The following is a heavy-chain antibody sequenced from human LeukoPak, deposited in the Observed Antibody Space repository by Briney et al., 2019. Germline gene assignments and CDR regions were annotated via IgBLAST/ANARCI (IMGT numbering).Heavy chain of an antibody. CDR3: AKDFYDSSGYYYVFDAFDI. V-gene: IGHV3-23*01. D-gene: IGHD3-22*01. CDR2: ISGSGGST. CDR1: GFTFSRDA. J-gene: IGHJ3*02. Sequence: GGSLRLSCAASGFTFSRDAMSWVRQAPGKGLEWVSAISGSGGSTYYADSVKGRFTISRDNSKNTLYLQMNSLRAEDTAVYYCAKDFYDSSGYYYVFDAFDIWGQGTMVTVSS.